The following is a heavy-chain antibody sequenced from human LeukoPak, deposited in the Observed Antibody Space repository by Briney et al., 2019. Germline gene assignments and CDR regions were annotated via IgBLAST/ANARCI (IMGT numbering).Heavy chain of an antibody. V-gene: IGHV1-69*01. J-gene: IGHJ6*03. CDR3: ARGAYDFWSGYRPHYYYYYYMDV. Sequence: SVKVSCEASGGTFSSDAISWVRHAPGQGLEWMGGIIPIFGTANYAQKFQGRVTITADESTSTAYMELSSLRSEDTAVYYCARGAYDFWSGYRPHYYYYYYMDVWGKGTTVTVSS. CDR1: GGTFSSDA. CDR2: IIPIFGTA. D-gene: IGHD3-3*01.